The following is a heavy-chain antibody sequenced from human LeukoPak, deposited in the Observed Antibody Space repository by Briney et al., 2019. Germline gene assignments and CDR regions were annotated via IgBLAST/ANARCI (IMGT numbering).Heavy chain of an antibody. J-gene: IGHJ4*02. D-gene: IGHD3-10*01. CDR2: ISNNGDST. Sequence: PGGSLRLSCAASGFTFSSYAMHWVRQAPGKGLEYVSAISNNGDSTYYANSVKGRFTISRDNSKNTLYLQMNSLRAEDTAVYYCARVGGLLWFGEAYYFDYWGQGTLVTVSS. V-gene: IGHV3-64*01. CDR3: ARVGGLLWFGEAYYFDY. CDR1: GFTFSSYA.